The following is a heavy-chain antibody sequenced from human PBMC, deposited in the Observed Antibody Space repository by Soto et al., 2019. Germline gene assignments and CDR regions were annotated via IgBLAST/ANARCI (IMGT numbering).Heavy chain of an antibody. Sequence: QVQLVESGGGVVQPGRSLRLSCAASGFTFSSYAMHWVRQAPGKGLAWVAIISYDGSNKYYADSVKGRLHISRDKSKSTLVLQMNSLRAEDTAVYYCARMDCSGYYGAYFDYWGQGTLVTVSS. J-gene: IGHJ4*02. V-gene: IGHV3-30-3*01. CDR1: GFTFSSYA. CDR3: ARMDCSGYYGAYFDY. D-gene: IGHD3-22*01. CDR2: ISYDGSNK.